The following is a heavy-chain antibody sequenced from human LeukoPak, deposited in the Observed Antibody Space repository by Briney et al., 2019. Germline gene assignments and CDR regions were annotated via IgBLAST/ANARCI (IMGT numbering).Heavy chain of an antibody. V-gene: IGHV3-48*01. Sequence: QPGGSLRLSCAASGFTLSSYSMNWVRQAPGKGLEWVSYISGGSSTIYNADSVKGRFTISRDNAKNLLYLLMDTLRAEDTAVYYCARVGSNQWLDYWGQGTLVTVSS. J-gene: IGHJ4*02. D-gene: IGHD6-19*01. CDR1: GFTLSSYS. CDR3: ARVGSNQWLDY. CDR2: ISGGSSTI.